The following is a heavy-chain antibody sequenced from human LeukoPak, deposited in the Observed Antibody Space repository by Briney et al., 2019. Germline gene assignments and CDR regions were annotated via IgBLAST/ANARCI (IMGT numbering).Heavy chain of an antibody. Sequence: SQTLSLTCTVSGGSISSGGYYWSWIRQHPGKGLEWIGYIYYSGSTYYNPSLKSRVTISVDTSKNQFSLKLSSVTAADTAVYYCARGRSMVRGVYYYFDYWGQGTLVTVSS. J-gene: IGHJ4*02. V-gene: IGHV4-31*03. CDR3: ARGRSMVRGVYYYFDY. CDR2: IYYSGST. CDR1: GGSISSGGYY. D-gene: IGHD3-10*01.